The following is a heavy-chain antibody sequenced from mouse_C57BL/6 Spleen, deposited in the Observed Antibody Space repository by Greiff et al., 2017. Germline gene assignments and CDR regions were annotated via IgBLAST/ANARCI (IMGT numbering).Heavy chain of an antibody. CDR3: ARKGGSSYDWYFDV. Sequence: QVQLQQPGTELVKPGASVKLSCKASGYTFTSYWMHWVKQRPGQGLEWIGNINPSNGGTNYNEKFKSKATLTVDKSSSTAYMQLSSLTSEDSAVYDCARKGGSSYDWYFDVWGTGTTVTVSS. D-gene: IGHD1-1*01. CDR2: INPSNGGT. V-gene: IGHV1-53*01. CDR1: GYTFTSYW. J-gene: IGHJ1*03.